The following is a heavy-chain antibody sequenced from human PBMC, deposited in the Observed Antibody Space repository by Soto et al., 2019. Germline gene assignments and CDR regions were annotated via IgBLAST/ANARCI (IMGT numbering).Heavy chain of an antibody. D-gene: IGHD1-26*01. CDR1: GDSFSAFY. CDR3: ARESGGAAATLDYYYFYMDV. V-gene: IGHV1-2*02. Sequence: QVQLVQSGAEVKKPGASVKVSCKTSGDSFSAFYLHWVRQAPGQGLEWLGWINPNGGATKYAQKFRGRVAMTRDTSIRTAYLELSSLRSDATAIYYCARESGGAAATLDYYYFYMDVGGKGTTVTV. CDR2: INPNGGAT. J-gene: IGHJ6*03.